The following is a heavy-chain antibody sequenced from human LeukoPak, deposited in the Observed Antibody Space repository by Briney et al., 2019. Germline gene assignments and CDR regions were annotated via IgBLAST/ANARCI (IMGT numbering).Heavy chain of an antibody. CDR1: GFTFSSYG. CDR3: ARETGAYDAFDI. J-gene: IGHJ3*02. CDR2: IRYDGSNK. Sequence: PGGSLRLSCAASGFTFSSYGMHWVRQAPGKGLEWVAFIRYDGSNKYYADSVKGRFTISRDNAKNSLYLQMNSLRAEDTAVYYCARETGAYDAFDIWGQGTMVTVSS. V-gene: IGHV3-30*02.